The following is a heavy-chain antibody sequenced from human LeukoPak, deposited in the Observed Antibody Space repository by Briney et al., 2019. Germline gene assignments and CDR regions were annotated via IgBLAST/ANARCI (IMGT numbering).Heavy chain of an antibody. D-gene: IGHD6-19*01. V-gene: IGHV3-73*01. Sequence: PGGSLRLSCAASGFTFSGSAMHWVRQASGKGLEWVGRIRSKANSYATAYAASVKGRFTISRDDSKNTAYLQMNSLKTEDTAVYYCTRHLSSGWYGGSYYYYYMDVWGKGTTVTVSS. CDR1: GFTFSGSA. J-gene: IGHJ6*03. CDR3: TRHLSSGWYGGSYYYYYMDV. CDR2: IRSKANSYAT.